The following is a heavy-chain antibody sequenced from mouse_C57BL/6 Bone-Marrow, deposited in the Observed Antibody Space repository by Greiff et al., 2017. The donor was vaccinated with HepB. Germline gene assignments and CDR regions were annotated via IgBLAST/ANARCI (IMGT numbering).Heavy chain of an antibody. Sequence: QVQLQQSGPGLVQPSQCLSISCTVSGFTFTNYGVHWVRQSPGKGLEWLGAIWSGGSPDYNAAFISSLGISKDNSASQVYFKMNSLQADDTAIYYCARMAYYSKSNYFDNGGRGTALTVTA. V-gene: IGHV2-2*01. CDR1: GFTFTNYG. J-gene: IGHJ2*01. CDR3: ARMAYYSKSNYFDN. D-gene: IGHD2-5*01. CDR2: IWSGGSP.